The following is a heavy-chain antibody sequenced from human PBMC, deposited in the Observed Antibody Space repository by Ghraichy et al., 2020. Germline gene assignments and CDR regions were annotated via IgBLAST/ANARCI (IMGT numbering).Heavy chain of an antibody. V-gene: IGHV3-21*01. J-gene: IGHJ4*02. CDR2: ISSSSSYI. CDR3: ARDLDWGGPFDY. D-gene: IGHD7-27*01. CDR1: GFTFSSYS. Sequence: GESLHISCAASGFTFSSYSMNWVRQAPGKGLEWVSSISSSSSYIYYADSVKGRFTISRDNAKNSLYLQMNSLRAEDTAVYYCARDLDWGGPFDYWGQGTLVTVSS.